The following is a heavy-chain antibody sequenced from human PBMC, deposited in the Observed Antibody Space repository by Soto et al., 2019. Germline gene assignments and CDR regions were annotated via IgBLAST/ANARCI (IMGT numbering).Heavy chain of an antibody. D-gene: IGHD3-16*01. J-gene: IGHJ5*02. Sequence: SETLSLTCTVSGGSISSYYCSWIRQPPGKGLEWIGYIYYSGSTNYNPSLKSRVTISVDTSKNQFSLKLSSVTAADTAVYYCARGGRLGWFDPWGQGTLVTVSS. V-gene: IGHV4-59*01. CDR3: ARGGRLGWFDP. CDR2: IYYSGST. CDR1: GGSISSYY.